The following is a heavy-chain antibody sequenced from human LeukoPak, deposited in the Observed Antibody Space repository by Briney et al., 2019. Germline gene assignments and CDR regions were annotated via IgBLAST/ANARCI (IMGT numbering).Heavy chain of an antibody. CDR2: TNSDGSTR. J-gene: IGHJ4*02. V-gene: IGHV3-74*03. D-gene: IGHD3-10*01. Sequence: PGGSLRLSCAASGFTFSNYWMHWVRQAPGKGLVWVSRTNSDGSTRKYADSVKGRFTISRDNAKNTLYLQMNSLRAEDTAVYYCARRSTSGSYYDDWGQGILVTVSS. CDR3: ARRSTSGSYYDD. CDR1: GFTFSNYW.